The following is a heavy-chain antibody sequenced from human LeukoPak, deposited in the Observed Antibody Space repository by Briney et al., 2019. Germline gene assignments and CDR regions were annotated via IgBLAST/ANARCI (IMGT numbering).Heavy chain of an antibody. D-gene: IGHD4-17*01. V-gene: IGHV4-30-2*01. CDR1: GGSISSGGYA. J-gene: IGHJ4*02. CDR2: MYHGGST. CDR3: ASTHDFGDYMGA. Sequence: PSQTLSLTCTVSGGSISSGGYAWSWIRQPPGKGLEWIGYMYHGGSTYYSPSLKSRVTISVDWSKNQFSLNLSSVTAADTAVYYCASTHDFGDYMGAGGQGTLVTVSS.